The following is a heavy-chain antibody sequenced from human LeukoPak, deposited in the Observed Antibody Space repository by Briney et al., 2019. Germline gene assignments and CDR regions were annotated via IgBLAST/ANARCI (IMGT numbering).Heavy chain of an antibody. V-gene: IGHV3-48*02. CDR2: ISTMSSTK. CDR3: ARGKIGYYYGDSDGF. D-gene: IGHD4-17*01. Sequence: GGSLRLSCADSGFTFSSFDMNWVRQAPGKGLQSVSYISTMSSTKYYADSVKGRFTISRDNAQNSLYLQMNSLRDEDTAVYYCARGKIGYYYGDSDGFWGQGTLVTVSS. CDR1: GFTFSSFD. J-gene: IGHJ4*02.